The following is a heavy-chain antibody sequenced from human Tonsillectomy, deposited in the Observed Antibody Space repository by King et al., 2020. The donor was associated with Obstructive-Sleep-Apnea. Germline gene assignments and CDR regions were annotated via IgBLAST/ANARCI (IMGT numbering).Heavy chain of an antibody. CDR3: ARDGSVGWFDS. CDR1: GGSINSYY. CDR2: IYTSGST. D-gene: IGHD2-15*01. V-gene: IGHV4-4*07. J-gene: IGHJ5*01. Sequence: VQLQESGPGLVKPSETLSLTCTLSGGSINSYYWSWIRQPAGKGLEWIGRIYTSGSTNYNPSLKSRVTLSVETSKNQFSLKLSSVTAADTAVYYCARDGSVGWFDSWGQGTLVTVSS.